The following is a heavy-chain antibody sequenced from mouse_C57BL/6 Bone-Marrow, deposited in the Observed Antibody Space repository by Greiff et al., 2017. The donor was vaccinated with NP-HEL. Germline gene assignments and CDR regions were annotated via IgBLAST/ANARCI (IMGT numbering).Heavy chain of an antibody. D-gene: IGHD4-1*01. J-gene: IGHJ2*01. CDR2: IRNKANGYTT. Sequence: EVKLVESGGGLVQPGGSLSLSCAASGFTFTDYYMSWVRQPPGKALEWLGFIRNKANGYTTEYSASVKGRFTISRDNSQSILYLQMNALRAEDSATYYCARWVGSFDYWGQGTTLTVSS. CDR1: GFTFTDYY. CDR3: ARWVGSFDY. V-gene: IGHV7-3*01.